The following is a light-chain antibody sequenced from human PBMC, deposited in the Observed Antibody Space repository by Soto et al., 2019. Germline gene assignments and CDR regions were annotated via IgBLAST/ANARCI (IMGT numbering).Light chain of an antibody. CDR3: QQRSNWPLP. Sequence: EIVLTQSPATLSLSPGERATLSCRASQSVSSYLAWYQQKPGQAPRLLIYDAYNKATGIPARFSGSGSGTDFPLSISSLEPEDFAVYYCQQRSNWPLPFGGGTKVEIK. CDR1: QSVSSY. V-gene: IGKV3-11*01. CDR2: DAY. J-gene: IGKJ4*01.